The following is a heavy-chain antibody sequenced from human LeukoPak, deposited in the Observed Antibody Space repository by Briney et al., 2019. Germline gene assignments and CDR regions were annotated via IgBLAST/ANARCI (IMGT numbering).Heavy chain of an antibody. J-gene: IGHJ4*02. CDR2: ISVSGAGT. D-gene: IGHD5-18*01. CDR1: GFTFSSYA. V-gene: IGHV3-23*01. CDR3: GKTTVGYSSGQKPAWPVDF. Sequence: GGSLRLSCAASGFTFSSYAMGWVRQAPGKGLEWVSAISVSGAGTYYADSVKGRFTISRDNSKNALYLQMNSLRAEDTAVYYCGKTTVGYSSGQKPAWPVDFWGQGTLVTVSS.